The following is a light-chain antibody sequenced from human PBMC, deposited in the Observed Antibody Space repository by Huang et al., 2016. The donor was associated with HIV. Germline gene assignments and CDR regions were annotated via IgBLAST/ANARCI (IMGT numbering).Light chain of an antibody. V-gene: IGKV1-39*01. CDR1: QRINSY. CDR2: GPS. CDR3: QQSYNAPT. J-gene: IGKJ1*01. Sequence: DIQMTQSPSSLSASVGDRVTITCRASQRINSYLNWYQQKPGKAPNLLIYGPSSLQSGVPSRFSGSGSGTDFTLTISSLQPEDFATYYCQQSYNAPTFGHGTKVEI.